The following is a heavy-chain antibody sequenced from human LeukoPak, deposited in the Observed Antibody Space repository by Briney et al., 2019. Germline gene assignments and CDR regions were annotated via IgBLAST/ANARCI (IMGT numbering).Heavy chain of an antibody. CDR3: ARGPIGGYGTVDY. J-gene: IGHJ4*02. V-gene: IGHV4-61*02. CDR2: IYTSGST. D-gene: IGHD5-12*01. CDR1: GGSISSGSYY. Sequence: SQTLSLTCTVSGGSISSGSYYWSWIRQPAGKGLEWIGRIYTSGSTNYNPSLKSRVTISVDTSKNQFSLKLSSVTAADTAVYYCARGPIGGYGTVDYWGQGTLVTVSS.